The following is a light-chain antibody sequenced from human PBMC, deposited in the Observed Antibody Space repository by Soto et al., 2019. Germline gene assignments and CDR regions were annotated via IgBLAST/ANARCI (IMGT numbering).Light chain of an antibody. CDR3: GSWDSSLTANV. V-gene: IGLV1-51*01. CDR1: TSNVANNF. Sequence: QSALAQAPSVSAAPGQKVTISCSGTTSNVANNFVSWYQQFPGKAPKLLIYDDIRRPSGIPDRFSASKSGTSATLGITGLQTGDEADYYCGSWDSSLTANVFGTGTKVTVL. CDR2: DDI. J-gene: IGLJ1*01.